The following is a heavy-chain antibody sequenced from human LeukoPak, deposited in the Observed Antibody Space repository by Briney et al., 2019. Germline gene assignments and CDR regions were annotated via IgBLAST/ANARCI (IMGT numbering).Heavy chain of an antibody. J-gene: IGHJ4*02. Sequence: GGSLRLSCAASGFTFSGYIMNWVRQAPGKGLEWVSFIGSSGNTIYYADSVKGRFTVSRDNAKNSLYLQMNSLRAEDTAVYYCARDQWLDYWGQGTLVTVSS. CDR3: ARDQWLDY. D-gene: IGHD6-19*01. CDR2: IGSSGNTI. V-gene: IGHV3-48*01. CDR1: GFTFSGYI.